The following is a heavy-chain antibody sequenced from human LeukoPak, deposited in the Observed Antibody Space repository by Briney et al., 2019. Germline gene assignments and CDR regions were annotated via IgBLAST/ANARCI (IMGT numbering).Heavy chain of an antibody. CDR1: GFTFSTYW. CDR2: IRSKANSYAT. V-gene: IGHV3-73*01. J-gene: IGHJ3*02. D-gene: IGHD2-21*02. CDR3: TRPLITYCGGDCYAPDAFDI. Sequence: GGSLRLSCAASGFTFSTYWMSWVRQASGKGLEWVGRIRSKANSYATAYAASVKGRFTISRDDSKNTAYLQMNSLKTEDTAVYYCTRPLITYCGGDCYAPDAFDIWGQGTMVTVSS.